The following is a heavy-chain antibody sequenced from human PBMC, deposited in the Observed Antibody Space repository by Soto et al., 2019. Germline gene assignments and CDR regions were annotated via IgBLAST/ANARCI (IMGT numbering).Heavy chain of an antibody. D-gene: IGHD3-22*01. CDR1: GFTFSSYA. Sequence: PGGSLRLSWAASGFTFSSYAMSWVRQAPGKGLEWVSAISGSGGSTYYADSVKGRFTISRDNSKNTLYLQMNSLRAEDTAVYYCAKDQYDSSGYYDYWGQGTLVTVSS. V-gene: IGHV3-23*01. CDR3: AKDQYDSSGYYDY. CDR2: ISGSGGST. J-gene: IGHJ4*02.